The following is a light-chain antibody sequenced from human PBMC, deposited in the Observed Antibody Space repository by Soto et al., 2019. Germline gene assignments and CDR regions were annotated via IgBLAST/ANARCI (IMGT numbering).Light chain of an antibody. CDR2: GNS. J-gene: IGLJ2*01. CDR1: SSNIGAGYD. V-gene: IGLV1-40*01. CDR3: QSYDSSLSGVV. Sequence: SVLTQQPSVSGAPGQRVTISCTGSSSNIGAGYDVHWYQQLPGTAPKLLIYGNSNRPSGVPDRFSGSKSGTSASLAITGLQAEDEADYYCQSYDSSLSGVVFGAGTQLTVL.